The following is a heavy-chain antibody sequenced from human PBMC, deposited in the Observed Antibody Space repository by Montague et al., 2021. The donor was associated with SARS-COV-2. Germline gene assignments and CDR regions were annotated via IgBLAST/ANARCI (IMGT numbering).Heavy chain of an antibody. CDR1: GGSISNYH. CDR3: ARQLRVRRTWQVGDYNHYGMDV. CDR2: IYYSGST. J-gene: IGHJ6*02. D-gene: IGHD3-10*01. Sequence: SETRSLTCTVSGGSISNYHWNWIRQPRGKGLEWIAYIYYSGSTNXNPSLQSRVTISVDTSRNQFSLRLTSVTAADTAVYYCARQLRVRRTWQVGDYNHYGMDVWGQGTTVSVSS. V-gene: IGHV4-59*08.